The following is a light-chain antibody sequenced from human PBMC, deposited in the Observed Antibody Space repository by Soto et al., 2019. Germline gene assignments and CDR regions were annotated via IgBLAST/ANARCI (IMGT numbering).Light chain of an antibody. CDR2: TNN. CDR3: QSYDSSPSYV. J-gene: IGLJ1*01. V-gene: IGLV1-40*01. Sequence: QSLLPQPPAVSWAPGQRVTIACPGNSSNIGAGYHVHWYQQLPGTAPKLLIYTNNNRPSGVPDRFSGSRSGTSASLAITGLQAEDEADYYCQSYDSSPSYVFGTGTKVTVL. CDR1: SSNIGAGYH.